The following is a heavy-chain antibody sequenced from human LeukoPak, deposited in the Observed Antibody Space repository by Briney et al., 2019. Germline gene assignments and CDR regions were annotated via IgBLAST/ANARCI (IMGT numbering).Heavy chain of an antibody. V-gene: IGHV3-33*01. CDR1: GFTLRSYG. Sequence: PGGSLRLSCAASGFTLRSYGMHWVRQAPGEGLEWVAVIWHDGSVLDYSESVKGRFTVSRDNRKNTRYLQMDSLRVEDTAVYYCARDRGQDDPIDIWGQGTLVTVSS. J-gene: IGHJ4*02. CDR2: IWHDGSVL. D-gene: IGHD3-10*01. CDR3: ARDRGQDDPIDI.